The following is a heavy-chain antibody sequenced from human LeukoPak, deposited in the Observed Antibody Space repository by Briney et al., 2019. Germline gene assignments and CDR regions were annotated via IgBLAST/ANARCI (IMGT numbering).Heavy chain of an antibody. D-gene: IGHD1-26*01. Sequence: PGGPLRLSCAASGFTFSTYWMHWVRQAPGKGLVRVSRINSDGSSTIYADSVKGRFTISRDNAKNTLYLQMNSLRAEDTAVYYCARGGSPPEALGDAFDIWGQGTMVTVSS. J-gene: IGHJ3*02. V-gene: IGHV3-74*01. CDR3: ARGGSPPEALGDAFDI. CDR2: INSDGSST. CDR1: GFTFSTYW.